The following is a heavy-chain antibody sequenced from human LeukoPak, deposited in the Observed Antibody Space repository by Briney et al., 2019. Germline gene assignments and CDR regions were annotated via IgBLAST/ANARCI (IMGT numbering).Heavy chain of an antibody. CDR1: GFTFSTYA. Sequence: GGSLRLPCAASGFTFSTYAMSWVRQAPGKGLEWVSALSPSGGITYYEDSVKGRFTTSRDNSKNTLYLQMNSLRAEDTAVYYCAKGVNYFVLEYWGQGTLVTISS. D-gene: IGHD3-10*02. CDR3: AKGVNYFVLEY. J-gene: IGHJ4*02. V-gene: IGHV3-23*01. CDR2: LSPSGGIT.